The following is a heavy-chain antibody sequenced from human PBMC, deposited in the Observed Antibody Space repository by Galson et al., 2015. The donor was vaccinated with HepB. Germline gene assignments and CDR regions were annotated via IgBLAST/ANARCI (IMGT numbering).Heavy chain of an antibody. Sequence: SLRLSCAASGFTFSTYTMNWVRQAPGKGLEWVSSISSSGTSIYYAESVKGRFTISRDSAKNSLYLQMSSLRAEDTAVYFCARGGFCSGGICMNWFGPWGQGTLVTVSS. V-gene: IGHV3-21*01. CDR2: ISSSGTSI. CDR1: GFTFSTYT. D-gene: IGHD2-15*01. J-gene: IGHJ5*02. CDR3: ARGGFCSGGICMNWFGP.